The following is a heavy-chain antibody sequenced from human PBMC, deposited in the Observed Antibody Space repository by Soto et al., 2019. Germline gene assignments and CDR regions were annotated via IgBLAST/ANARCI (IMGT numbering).Heavy chain of an antibody. D-gene: IGHD3-22*01. Sequence: GASVKVSCKASGGTFSSYAISWVRQAPGQGLEWMGGIIPIFGTANYAQKFQGRVTITADESTSTAYMELSSLRSEDTAVYYCASRVVVITPTYGMDVWGQGTTVTVSS. CDR1: GGTFSSYA. J-gene: IGHJ6*02. V-gene: IGHV1-69*13. CDR3: ASRVVVITPTYGMDV. CDR2: IIPIFGTA.